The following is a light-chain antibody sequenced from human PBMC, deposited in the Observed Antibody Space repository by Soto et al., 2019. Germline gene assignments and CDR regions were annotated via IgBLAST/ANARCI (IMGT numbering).Light chain of an antibody. CDR2: DAS. J-gene: IGKJ5*01. CDR3: QQYGNSPIT. Sequence: DIQMTQSPSTLSASVGDRVTITCRASQSVSSRLAWYQKKPGRAPKVLIFDASSLESGVPSRFSGSGSATEFTLTISRLEPEDFAVYYCQQYGNSPITFGQGTRLEIK. V-gene: IGKV1-5*01. CDR1: QSVSSR.